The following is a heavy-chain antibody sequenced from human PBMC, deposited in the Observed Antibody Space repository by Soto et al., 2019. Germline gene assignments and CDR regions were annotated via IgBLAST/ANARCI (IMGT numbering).Heavy chain of an antibody. J-gene: IGHJ4*02. CDR2: IYYSGST. CDR1: GDSIKTHY. CDR3: ASGWMAAFDN. Sequence: PSETLSLTCNVTGDSIKTHYWSWIRQAPGKGLEWIGYIYYSGSTLYNPSLKRRVTISADTAKNQFSLRLTSLTAADTAVYYCASGWMAAFDNWSQGTLVTVSS. D-gene: IGHD2-2*03. V-gene: IGHV4-59*11.